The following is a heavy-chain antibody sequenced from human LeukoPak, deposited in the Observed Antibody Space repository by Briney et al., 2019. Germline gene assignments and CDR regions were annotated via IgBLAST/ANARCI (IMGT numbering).Heavy chain of an antibody. CDR2: IIPIFGTA. Sequence: ASVKVSCKASGGTFSSYAISWVRQAPGQGLEWMGGIIPIFGTANYAQKFQGRVTITADESTSTAYMELSSLRSEDTAVYYCAGESRTWEDGSWYYYYGMDVWGQGTTVTVSS. CDR3: AGESRTWEDGSWYYYYGMDV. D-gene: IGHD1-26*01. CDR1: GGTFSSYA. J-gene: IGHJ6*02. V-gene: IGHV1-69*01.